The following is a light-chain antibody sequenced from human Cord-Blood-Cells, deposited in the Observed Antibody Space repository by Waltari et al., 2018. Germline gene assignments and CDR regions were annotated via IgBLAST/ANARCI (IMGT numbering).Light chain of an antibody. V-gene: IGKV4-1*01. J-gene: IGKJ3*01. CDR3: QQYYSTPLT. Sequence: DIGMTQSPDSLAVSLGERATINGKSSQSVLYSSNNKNYLAWYQQKPGQPPKLLIYWASTRESGVPDRFSGSGSGTDFTLTISSLQAEDVAVYYCQQYYSTPLTFGPGTKVDIK. CDR2: WAS. CDR1: QSVLYSSNNKNY.